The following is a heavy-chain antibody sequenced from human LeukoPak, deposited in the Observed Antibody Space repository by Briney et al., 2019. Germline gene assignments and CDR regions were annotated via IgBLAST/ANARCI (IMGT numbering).Heavy chain of an antibody. D-gene: IGHD2-2*01. CDR1: GFTVSSNY. J-gene: IGHJ6*02. CDR3: ARDLFVVVPAATYYYYGMDV. V-gene: IGHV3-53*01. CDR2: IYSGGST. Sequence: PGGSLRLSCAASGFTVSSNYMSWDRQAPGKGLEWVSVIYSGGSTYYADSVKGRFTISRDNSKNTLYLQMNSLRAEDTAVYYCARDLFVVVPAATYYYYGMDVWGQGTTVTVSS.